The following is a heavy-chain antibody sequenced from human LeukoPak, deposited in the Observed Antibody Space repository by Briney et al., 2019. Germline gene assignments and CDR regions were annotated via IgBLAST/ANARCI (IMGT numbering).Heavy chain of an antibody. V-gene: IGHV3-33*01. J-gene: IGHJ4*02. CDR2: IWYDGSNK. Sequence: QPGRSLRLSCAASGFTFSSYGMHWVRQAPGKGLEWVAVIWYDGSNKYYADSVKGRFTISRDNSKNTLYLQMNSLRAEDTAVYYCARESSRELLWFGELSFDYWGQGTLVTVSS. D-gene: IGHD3-10*01. CDR1: GFTFSSYG. CDR3: ARESSRELLWFGELSFDY.